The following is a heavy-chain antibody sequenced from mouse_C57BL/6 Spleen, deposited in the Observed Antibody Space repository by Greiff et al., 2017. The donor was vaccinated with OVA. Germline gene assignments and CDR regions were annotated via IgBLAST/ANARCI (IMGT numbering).Heavy chain of an antibody. CDR2: ISYDGSN. CDR1: GYSITSGYY. V-gene: IGHV3-6*01. Sequence: EVQLQQSGPGLVKPSQSLSLTCSVTGYSITSGYYWNWIRQFPGNKLEWMGYISYDGSNNYNPSLKNRISITRDTSKNQFFLKLNSVTTEDTATYYCAMAYYSNYEGDYWGQGTTLTVSS. CDR3: AMAYYSNYEGDY. J-gene: IGHJ2*01. D-gene: IGHD2-5*01.